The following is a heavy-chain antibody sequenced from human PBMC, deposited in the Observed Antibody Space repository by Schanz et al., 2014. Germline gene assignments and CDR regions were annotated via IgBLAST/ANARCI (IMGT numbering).Heavy chain of an antibody. D-gene: IGHD5-12*01. CDR1: GFSFSDYS. Sequence: QVQLVESGGGVVQPGGSLRLSCAASGFSFSDYSMNWVRQAPGKGLEWVSTVYMSAASTRYADSVKGRFIISRDSSKNTLFLQMNSLRPEDTALYFCARDEGRDGYNLAFDVWGQGTLVTVSS. CDR2: VYMSAAST. CDR3: ARDEGRDGYNLAFDV. V-gene: IGHV3-NL1*01. J-gene: IGHJ3*01.